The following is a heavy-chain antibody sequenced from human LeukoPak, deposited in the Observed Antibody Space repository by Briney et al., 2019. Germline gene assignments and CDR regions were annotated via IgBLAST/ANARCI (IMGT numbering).Heavy chain of an antibody. V-gene: IGHV1-69*13. Sequence: EASVKVSCKASRGTFSSYAISWVRQAPGQGLECMGGIIPIVVTANYTQKFQGRVTITAEESTSTAYMVLSSLRSEDTAVYYCAGTTYNSDSSGSDAFDIWGQGTMVTVSS. CDR2: IIPIVVTA. J-gene: IGHJ3*02. D-gene: IGHD3-22*01. CDR3: AGTTYNSDSSGSDAFDI. CDR1: RGTFSSYA.